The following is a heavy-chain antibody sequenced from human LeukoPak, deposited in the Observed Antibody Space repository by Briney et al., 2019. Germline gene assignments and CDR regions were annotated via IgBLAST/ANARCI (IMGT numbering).Heavy chain of an antibody. CDR1: GGSISSSSFY. Sequence: SETLSLTCSVSGGSISSSSFYWGWIRQPPGKGLEWIGSIYHSGSTYYNPSLKSRVTISVDTSKNQFSLKLSSVTAADTAVYYCAEGGLSSWYVSSWFDPWGQGTLVTVSS. CDR3: AEGGLSSWYVSSWFDP. V-gene: IGHV4-39*01. CDR2: IYHSGST. D-gene: IGHD6-13*01. J-gene: IGHJ5*02.